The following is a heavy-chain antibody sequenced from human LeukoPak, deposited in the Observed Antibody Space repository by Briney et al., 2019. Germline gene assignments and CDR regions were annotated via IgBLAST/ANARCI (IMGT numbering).Heavy chain of an antibody. J-gene: IGHJ1*01. CDR2: ISGSGGST. CDR3: AWSSGYYLYFQH. V-gene: IGHV3-23*01. D-gene: IGHD3-22*01. Sequence: GGSLRLSCAASGFTFSSYAMSWVRQAPGKGLEWVSAISGSGGSTYYADSVKGRFTISRDNPKNTLYLQMNSLRAEDTAVYYCAWSSGYYLYFQHWGQGTLVTVSS. CDR1: GFTFSSYA.